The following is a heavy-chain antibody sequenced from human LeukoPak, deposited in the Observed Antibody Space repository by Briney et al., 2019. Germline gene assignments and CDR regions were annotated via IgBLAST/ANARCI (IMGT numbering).Heavy chain of an antibody. CDR3: AKEGGVGGLDY. D-gene: IGHD3-16*01. Sequence: PGGSLTLPCTASGFILRDYGIHGVRQAPGKGLEWVAFVRSGGSGKYYADSVKGRFIISRDDSENTLYLQLNSQRVEDTGLYYCAKEGGVGGLDYWGQGTLVTVSA. CDR2: VRSGGSGK. V-gene: IGHV3-30*02. J-gene: IGHJ4*02. CDR1: GFILRDYG.